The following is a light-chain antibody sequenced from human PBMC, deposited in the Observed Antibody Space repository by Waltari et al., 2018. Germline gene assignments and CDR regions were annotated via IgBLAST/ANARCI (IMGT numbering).Light chain of an antibody. V-gene: IGLV3-1*01. Sequence: SYDLTKPPTVSVPPGQTACMTCSGPNLGDKYVCWYQQKPGQSPVLVIYQDTKRPSGIPERFSGSNSGNTATLTISGTQAMDEADYYCQAWDSSAVVFGGGTKLTVL. CDR1: NLGDKY. CDR3: QAWDSSAVV. CDR2: QDT. J-gene: IGLJ2*01.